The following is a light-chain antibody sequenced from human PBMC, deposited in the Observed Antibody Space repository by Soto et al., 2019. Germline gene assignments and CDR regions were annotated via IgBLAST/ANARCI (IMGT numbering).Light chain of an antibody. CDR3: AAWDAILNAYV. J-gene: IGLJ1*01. Sequence: QSVLSQPPSASGTPGQRVTISCSGSSSNIGRNAVNWYHQLPGTAPKLLIYSNNQRPSGVPDRFSGSKSGTSASLAISGLQSEDEADYYCAAWDAILNAYVFGSGTKLTVL. CDR2: SNN. CDR1: SSNIGRNA. V-gene: IGLV1-44*01.